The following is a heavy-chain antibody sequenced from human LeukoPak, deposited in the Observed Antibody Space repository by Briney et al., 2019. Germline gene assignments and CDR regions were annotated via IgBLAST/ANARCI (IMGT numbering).Heavy chain of an antibody. Sequence: ASVKVSCKASGYTFTSYYMHWVRQAPGQGLEWMGIINPSGGSTSYAQKFQGRVTMTEDTSTDTAYMELSSLRSEDMAVYYCATVWTTVTMMEDYWGQGTLVTVSS. V-gene: IGHV1-46*01. J-gene: IGHJ4*02. CDR3: ATVWTTVTMMEDY. CDR1: GYTFTSYY. CDR2: INPSGGST. D-gene: IGHD4-17*01.